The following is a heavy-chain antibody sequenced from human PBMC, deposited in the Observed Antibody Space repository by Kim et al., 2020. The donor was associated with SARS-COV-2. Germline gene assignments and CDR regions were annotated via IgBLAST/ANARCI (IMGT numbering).Heavy chain of an antibody. D-gene: IGHD7-27*01. J-gene: IGHJ2*01. V-gene: IGHV3-23*01. CDR3: AKELGTYWYFDL. Sequence: YYADSVKGRFAISRDNSKSTLYLQMNSLRAEDTAVYYCAKELGTYWYFDLWGRGTLVTVSS.